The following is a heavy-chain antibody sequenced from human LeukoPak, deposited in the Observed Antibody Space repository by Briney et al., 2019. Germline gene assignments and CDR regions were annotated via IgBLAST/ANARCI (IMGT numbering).Heavy chain of an antibody. D-gene: IGHD5-18*01. CDR1: GGSISGSSYY. CDR3: ASGGYSYGFDY. CDR2: IYYSGST. V-gene: IGHV4-61*05. Sequence: SETLSLTCTVSGGSISGSSYYWSWIRQPPGKGLEWIGYIYYSGSTNYNPSLKSRVTISVDTSKKQFSLKLSSVTAADTAVYYCASGGYSYGFDYRGQGTLVTVSS. J-gene: IGHJ4*02.